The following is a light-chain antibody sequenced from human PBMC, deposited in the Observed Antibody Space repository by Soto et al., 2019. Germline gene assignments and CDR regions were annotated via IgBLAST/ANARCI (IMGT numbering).Light chain of an antibody. CDR1: QTVRNN. CDR3: QQHSNWPLT. V-gene: IGKV3-11*01. Sequence: EIVVTQSPATLSLSPGERATLSCSSSQTVRNNLAWYQQRPGQAPRLLIYDASSRATGIPARFSGSGSGTDFTLTTSSLEPEDFAVYYCQQHSNWPLTFGGGTKVDIK. CDR2: DAS. J-gene: IGKJ4*01.